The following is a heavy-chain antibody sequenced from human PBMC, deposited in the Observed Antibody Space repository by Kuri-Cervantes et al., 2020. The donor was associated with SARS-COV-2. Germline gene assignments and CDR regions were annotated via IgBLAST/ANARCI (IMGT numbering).Heavy chain of an antibody. CDR3: ARHATYYYDSSGYYV. V-gene: IGHV5-51*01. D-gene: IGHD3-22*01. Sequence: GGSLRLSCKGSGYSFTSYWIGWVRQMPGKGLEWMGIIYPGDSDTRYSPSFQGQVTISADKPISTAYLQWSSLKASDTAMYYCARHATYYYDSSGYYVWGQGTLVTVSS. CDR2: IYPGDSDT. J-gene: IGHJ4*02. CDR1: GYSFTSYW.